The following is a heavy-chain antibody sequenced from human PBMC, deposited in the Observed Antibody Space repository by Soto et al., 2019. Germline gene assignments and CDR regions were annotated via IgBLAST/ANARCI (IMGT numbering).Heavy chain of an antibody. CDR1: GFTVSSNY. Sequence: GGSLRLSCAASGFTVSSNYMSWVRQAPGKGLEWVSVIYSGGSTYYADSVKGRFTISRDNAKNSLYLQMISLRAEDTAVYYCARDQYIYYSYGMDVWGQGTTVTVSS. CDR3: ARDQYIYYSYGMDV. J-gene: IGHJ6*02. D-gene: IGHD5-18*01. V-gene: IGHV3-53*01. CDR2: IYSGGST.